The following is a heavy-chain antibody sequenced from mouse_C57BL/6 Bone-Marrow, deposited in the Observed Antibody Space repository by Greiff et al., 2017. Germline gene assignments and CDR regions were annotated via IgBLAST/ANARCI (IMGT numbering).Heavy chain of an antibody. J-gene: IGHJ2*01. CDR1: GFTFSSYG. CDR2: ISSGGSYT. CDR3: ARRGMVKGYFDY. D-gene: IGHD2-2*01. Sequence: EVKLVESGGDLVKPGGSLKLSCAASGFTFSSYGMSWVRQTPDKGLEWVATISSGGSYTYYPDSVKGRFTISRDNAKHTLYLQMSSLKSEDTAMYYCARRGMVKGYFDYWGQGTTLTVSS. V-gene: IGHV5-6*02.